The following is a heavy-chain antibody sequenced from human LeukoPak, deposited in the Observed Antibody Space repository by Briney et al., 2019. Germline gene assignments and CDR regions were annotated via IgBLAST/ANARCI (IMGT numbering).Heavy chain of an antibody. V-gene: IGHV4-59*11. CDR3: ARDFLECSRASCLNWFDP. Sequence: SETLSLTCTVSGGSISSHFWTWIRQPPGKGLEWVGHIHYSGNTNYNPSLKSRLSISVDTSKNEFSLKLTSVTAADTAVYYCARDFLECSRASCLNWFDPWGQKTLVT. D-gene: IGHD2-2*01. J-gene: IGHJ5*02. CDR1: GGSISSHF. CDR2: IHYSGNT.